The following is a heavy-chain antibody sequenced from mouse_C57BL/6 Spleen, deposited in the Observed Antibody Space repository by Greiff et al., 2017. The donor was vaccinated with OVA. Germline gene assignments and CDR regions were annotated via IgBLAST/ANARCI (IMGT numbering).Heavy chain of an antibody. V-gene: IGHV3-6*01. CDR2: LSYDGSN. Sequence: ESGPGLVKPSQSLSLTCSVTCYSITSGYYWNWIRQFPGNKLEWMGYLSYDGSNNYNPSLKNRISITRDTSKNQFFLKVNSVTTEDTATYYCARATVWYVDVWGTGTTVTVSS. CDR3: ARATVWYVDV. CDR1: CYSITSGYY. D-gene: IGHD1-1*01. J-gene: IGHJ1*03.